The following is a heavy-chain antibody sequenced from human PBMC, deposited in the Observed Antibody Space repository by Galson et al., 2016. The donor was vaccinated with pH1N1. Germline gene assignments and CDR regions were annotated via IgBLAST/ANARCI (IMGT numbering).Heavy chain of an antibody. V-gene: IGHV3-11*01. D-gene: IGHD6-13*01. Sequence: SLRLSCAASGFTLSDYYMNWIREPPERGLEWLSSIGSSGNVAYADSVRGRFTISRDNAQNSLLLQMDSLRVDDTALYYCAREWGIGAAGPLDSWGQGALVIVSS. CDR2: IGSSGNV. CDR3: AREWGIGAAGPLDS. CDR1: GFTLSDYY. J-gene: IGHJ4*02.